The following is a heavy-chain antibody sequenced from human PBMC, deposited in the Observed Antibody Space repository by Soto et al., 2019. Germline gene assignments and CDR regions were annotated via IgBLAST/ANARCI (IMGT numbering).Heavy chain of an antibody. CDR2: IYYSGST. CDR1: GGSISSYY. D-gene: IGHD6-19*01. CDR3: ARTKGQWLDYTFDI. J-gene: IGHJ3*02. V-gene: IGHV4-59*01. Sequence: SETLSLTCTVSGGSISSYYWSWIRQPPGKGLEWIGYIYYSGSTYYNPSLKSRVTISVDTSKNQFSLKLSSVTAADTAVFYCARTKGQWLDYTFDIWGQGTMVTVSS.